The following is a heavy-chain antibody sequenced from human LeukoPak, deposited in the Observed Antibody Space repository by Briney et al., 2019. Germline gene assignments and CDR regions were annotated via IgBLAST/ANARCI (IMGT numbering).Heavy chain of an antibody. CDR1: GYTXTPYY. J-gene: IGHJ6*02. D-gene: IGHD2-2*01. CDR3: TRYHCTSINCYEYNYYGMDG. CDR2: NKLNRGRT. Sequence: GASVKVSCKASGYTXTPYYIHVVRRAPGPGLEWMGGNKLNRGRTESAQKFQGRVTMTKDTSISTAYMELSRLRSDDTAVYYCTRYHCTSINCYEYNYYGMDGWGQGTTVTAS. V-gene: IGHV1-2*02.